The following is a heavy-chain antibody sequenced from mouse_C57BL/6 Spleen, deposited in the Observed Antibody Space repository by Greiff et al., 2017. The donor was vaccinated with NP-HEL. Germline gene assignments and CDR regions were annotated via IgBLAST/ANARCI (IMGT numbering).Heavy chain of an antibody. Sequence: QVQLKESGAELVKPGASVKISCKASGYAFSSYWMNWVKQRPGKGLEWIGQIYPGDGDTNYNGKFKGKATLTADKSSSTAYMQLSSLTSEDSAVYFCARSAITPPPWYFDVWGTGTTVTVSS. V-gene: IGHV1-80*01. CDR2: IYPGDGDT. CDR3: ARSAITPPPWYFDV. CDR1: GYAFSSYW. J-gene: IGHJ1*03. D-gene: IGHD1-1*01.